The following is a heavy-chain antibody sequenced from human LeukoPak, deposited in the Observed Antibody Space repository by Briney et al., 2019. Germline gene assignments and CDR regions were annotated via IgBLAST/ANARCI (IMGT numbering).Heavy chain of an antibody. V-gene: IGHV3-15*01. Sequence: GGSLRLSCAASAFTFSNAWMSWVRQAPGKGLEWVGRIKSNTDGGTTDFAAPVKGRFTISRDDSKNTLYLQMDSLKTEDTALYYFPPGFCSVTSCHRPLSFAYGGQETLVTVPS. CDR1: AFTFSNAW. CDR3: PPGFCSVTSCHRPLSFAY. J-gene: IGHJ4*02. CDR2: IKSNTDGGTT. D-gene: IGHD2-2*01.